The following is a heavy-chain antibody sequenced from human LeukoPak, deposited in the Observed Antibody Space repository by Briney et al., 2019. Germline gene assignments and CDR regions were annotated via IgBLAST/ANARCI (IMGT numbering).Heavy chain of an antibody. J-gene: IGHJ4*02. Sequence: GGSLRLSCSASGFTLSSYWMHWVRPPPGKGLVWVSRINSDGSSTSYADSVKGRSTISRDNANHTLYLQMNRLRAEDTAVYYCARGWAAIAYYWGQGTLVTVSS. CDR3: ARGWAAIAYY. CDR1: GFTLSSYW. CDR2: INSDGSST. D-gene: IGHD3-16*01. V-gene: IGHV3-74*01.